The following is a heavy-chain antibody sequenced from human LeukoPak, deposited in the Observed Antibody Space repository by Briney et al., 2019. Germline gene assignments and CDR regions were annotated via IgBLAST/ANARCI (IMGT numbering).Heavy chain of an antibody. Sequence: ASVKVSCKASGYTFTGYYMHWVRQAPGQGLEWMGWINPNSGGTNYAQKFQGRVTMTRDTSISTAYMELSRLRSEDTAVYYCARDSSYYYDSSGYSGFDYWGQGTLVTVSS. CDR3: ARDSSYYYDSSGYSGFDY. D-gene: IGHD3-22*01. V-gene: IGHV1-2*02. CDR1: GYTFTGYY. J-gene: IGHJ4*02. CDR2: INPNSGGT.